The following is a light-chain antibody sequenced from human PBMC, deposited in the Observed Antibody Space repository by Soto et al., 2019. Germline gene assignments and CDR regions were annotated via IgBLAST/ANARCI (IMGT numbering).Light chain of an antibody. Sequence: DIQMNQSPSTLSGYVGDRVTITCRASQGISSFLAWYQQKPGKAPKLLIYAASNLQSGVPSRFSGSGSGTDFTLTISSLQPEDFATYFCQQSYSTPPWTFGQGTKVDIK. CDR3: QQSYSTPPWT. CDR1: QGISSF. V-gene: IGKV1-39*01. CDR2: AAS. J-gene: IGKJ1*01.